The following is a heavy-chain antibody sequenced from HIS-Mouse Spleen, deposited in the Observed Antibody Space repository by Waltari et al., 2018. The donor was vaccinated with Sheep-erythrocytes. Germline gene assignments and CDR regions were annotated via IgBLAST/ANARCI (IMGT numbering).Heavy chain of an antibody. V-gene: IGHV3-53*01. CDR1: GFTVSSNY. D-gene: IGHD1-26*01. CDR3: ARGAGGFVGAHDAFDI. CDR2: IYSGGST. J-gene: IGHJ3*02. Sequence: EVQLVESGGGLIQPGGSLRLSCAASGFTVSSNYMSWVRRGPGKGVGWVSVIYSGGSTYYAESGKGRFTISRDNSKNTLYLQMNSLRAEDTAVYYCARGAGGFVGAHDAFDIWGQGTMVTVSS.